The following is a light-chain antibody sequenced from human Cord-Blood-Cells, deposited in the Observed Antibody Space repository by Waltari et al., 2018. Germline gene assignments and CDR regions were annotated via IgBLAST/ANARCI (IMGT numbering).Light chain of an antibody. CDR1: GRDVGGCTL. Sequence: QSALTQLPPASGSPGQSVTISSTGTGRDVGGCTLFSWYQQHPGKAPKLMIYEVSKRPSGVPDRFSGSKSGNTASLTVSGLQAEDEADYYCSSYAGSNNVFGTGTKVTVL. CDR2: EVS. CDR3: SSYAGSNNV. V-gene: IGLV2-8*01. J-gene: IGLJ1*01.